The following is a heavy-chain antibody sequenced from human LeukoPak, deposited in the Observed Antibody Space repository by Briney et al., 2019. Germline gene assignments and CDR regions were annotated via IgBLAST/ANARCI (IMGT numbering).Heavy chain of an antibody. CDR1: GFTFSSYS. CDR3: AREPSFYGDYEVYYFDY. Sequence: PGGSLRLSCAASGFTFSSYSMNWVRQAPGKGLEWVSYISSSSSTIYYADSVKGRFTISRDNAKNSLYLQMNSLRDEDTAVYYCAREPSFYGDYEVYYFDYWGQGTLVTVSS. CDR2: ISSSSSTI. D-gene: IGHD4-17*01. J-gene: IGHJ4*02. V-gene: IGHV3-48*02.